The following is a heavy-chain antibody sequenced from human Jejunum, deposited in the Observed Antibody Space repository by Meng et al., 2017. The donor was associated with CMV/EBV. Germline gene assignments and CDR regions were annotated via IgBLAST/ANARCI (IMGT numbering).Heavy chain of an antibody. V-gene: IGHV3-21*01. CDR3: ARGPEVVFGVFYYYGMDV. Sequence: VRQAPERRLEWVSSIGKSWSFIESADSVPGRFPLSGDNSRNTLYLQMNGLRAEDTAVYYCARGPEVVFGVFYYYGMDVWGQGTPVTVSS. CDR2: IGKSWSFI. D-gene: IGHD2-21*01. J-gene: IGHJ6*02.